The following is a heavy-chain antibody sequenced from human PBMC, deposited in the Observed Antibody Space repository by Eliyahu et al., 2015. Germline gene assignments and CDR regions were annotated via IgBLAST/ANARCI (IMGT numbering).Heavy chain of an antibody. CDR2: ISSSSSTI. CDR1: GFTFSSYS. J-gene: IGHJ3*02. V-gene: IGHV3-48*02. D-gene: IGHD6-19*01. Sequence: EVQLVESGGGLVQPGGSLRLSXAASGFTFSSYSMNWVRQAPGKGLEWVSYISSSSSTIYYADSVKGRFTISRDNAKNSLYLQMNSLRDEDTAVYYCASTQQWLSDAFDIWGQGTMVTVSS. CDR3: ASTQQWLSDAFDI.